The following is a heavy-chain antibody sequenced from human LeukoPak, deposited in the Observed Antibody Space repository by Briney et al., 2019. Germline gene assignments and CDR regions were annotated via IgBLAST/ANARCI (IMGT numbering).Heavy chain of an antibody. CDR2: VYPGDSDT. CDR3: ARGEVRGVISAFDI. D-gene: IGHD3-10*01. V-gene: IGHV5-51*01. J-gene: IGHJ3*02. CDR1: GYSFNTYW. Sequence: GESLKISCKGSGYSFNTYWIAWVRQMPGKGLEVMGIVYPGDSDTRYSPSFQGQVTISVDKSISTAYLQWSSLQASDTAMYYCARGEVRGVISAFDIWGQGTMVTVSS.